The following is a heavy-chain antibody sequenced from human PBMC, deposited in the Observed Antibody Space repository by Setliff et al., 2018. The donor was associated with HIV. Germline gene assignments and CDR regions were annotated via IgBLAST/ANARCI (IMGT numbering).Heavy chain of an antibody. Sequence: GGSLRLSCAASGFTVSSNYMSWVRQAPGKGLEWVSAISGSGGSTYYADSVKGRFTISRDNSKNTLYLQINSLRAEDTAVYYCAKGISSGRSGMDVWGQGTTVTVSS. CDR1: GFTVSSNY. CDR2: ISGSGGST. J-gene: IGHJ6*02. V-gene: IGHV3-23*01. D-gene: IGHD3-3*02. CDR3: AKGISSGRSGMDV.